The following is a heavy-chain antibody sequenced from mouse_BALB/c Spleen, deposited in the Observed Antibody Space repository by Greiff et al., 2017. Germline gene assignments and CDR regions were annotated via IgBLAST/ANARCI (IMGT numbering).Heavy chain of an antibody. CDR2: ISNLAYSI. V-gene: IGHV5-15*02. J-gene: IGHJ2*01. CDR3: ARDSSTMIFDY. CDR1: GFTFSDYG. Sequence: EVKVVESGGGLVQPGGSRKLSCAASGFTFSDYGMAWVRQAPGKGPEWVAFISNLAYSIYYADTVTGRFTISRENAKNTLYLEMSSLRSEDTAMYYCARDSSTMIFDYWGQGTTLTVSS. D-gene: IGHD2-4*01.